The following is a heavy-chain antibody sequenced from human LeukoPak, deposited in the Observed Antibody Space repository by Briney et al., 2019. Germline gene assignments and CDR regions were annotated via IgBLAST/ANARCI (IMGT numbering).Heavy chain of an antibody. J-gene: IGHJ5*02. V-gene: IGHV1-2*02. CDR2: INPNTGGT. CDR3: AREGGSSLTIMVTNWFDP. CDR1: GYTFTGYY. D-gene: IGHD2-8*01. Sequence: ASVKVSCKASGYTFTGYYMHWVRQAPGQGLEWMGWINPNTGGTNYAQKFQGRVSMTRDTSINTAYMELSRLPSDDTAVYYCAREGGSSLTIMVTNWFDPWGQGTLVTVSS.